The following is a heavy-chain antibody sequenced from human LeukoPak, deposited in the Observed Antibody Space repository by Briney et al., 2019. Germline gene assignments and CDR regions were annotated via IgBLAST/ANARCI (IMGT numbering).Heavy chain of an antibody. D-gene: IGHD3-22*01. V-gene: IGHV4-34*01. J-gene: IGHJ4*02. CDR2: INHSGST. CDR3: ARSRDSSGYYYRY. Sequence: NPSETLSLTCAVYGGSFSAYYWNWIRQPPGKGLEWIGEINHSGSTNYNPSLKSRVTISVDKSKNQFSLKLSSVTAADTAVYYCARSRDSSGYYYRYWGQGTLVTVSS. CDR1: GGSFSAYY.